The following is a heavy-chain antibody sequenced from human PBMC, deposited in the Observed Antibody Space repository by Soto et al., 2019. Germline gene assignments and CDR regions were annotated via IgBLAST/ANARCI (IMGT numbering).Heavy chain of an antibody. J-gene: IGHJ4*02. D-gene: IGHD3-10*01. Sequence: GGSLRLSCAASGFTFSSYAMHWVRQAPGKGLEWVAVISYDGSNKYYADSVKGRFTISRDNSKNTLYLQMNSLRAEDTAVYYCARDPNYYGSPLDYWGQGTLVTVSS. CDR2: ISYDGSNK. CDR1: GFTFSSYA. V-gene: IGHV3-30-3*01. CDR3: ARDPNYYGSPLDY.